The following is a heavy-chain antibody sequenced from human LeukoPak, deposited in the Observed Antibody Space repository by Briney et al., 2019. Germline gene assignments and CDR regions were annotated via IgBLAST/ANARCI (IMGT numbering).Heavy chain of an antibody. CDR3: AKGEQWPVPFDY. D-gene: IGHD6-19*01. V-gene: IGHV3-23*01. CDR1: GFTFSSYA. J-gene: IGHJ4*02. CDR2: ISGSGGNT. Sequence: GGSLRLSCAASGFTFSSYAMSWVRQAPGKGLEWVSAISGSGGNTYYADSVKGRFTISRDDSKNTLYLQMNSVRAEGTAVYYCAKGEQWPVPFDYWGQGTLVTVSS.